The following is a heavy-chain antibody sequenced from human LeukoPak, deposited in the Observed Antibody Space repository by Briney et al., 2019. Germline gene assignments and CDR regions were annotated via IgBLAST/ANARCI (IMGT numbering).Heavy chain of an antibody. Sequence: ASVTVSCKVSGYTLTELSMHWVRQAPGKGLEWMGGFDPEDGETIYAQKFQGRVTMTEDTSTDTAYMELSSLRSDDTAVYYCARGGPYYDYVWGSYRYTVTFDYWGQGTLVTVSS. V-gene: IGHV1-24*01. J-gene: IGHJ4*02. CDR2: FDPEDGET. CDR1: GYTLTELS. CDR3: ARGGPYYDYVWGSYRYTVTFDY. D-gene: IGHD3-16*02.